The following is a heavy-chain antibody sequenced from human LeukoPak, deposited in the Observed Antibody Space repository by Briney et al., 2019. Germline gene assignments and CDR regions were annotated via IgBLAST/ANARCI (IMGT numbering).Heavy chain of an antibody. Sequence: GGSLRLSCAASGFTFSSYAMHWVRQAPGKGLEWVAVISYDGSNKYYADSVKGRFTISRDNSKNTLYLQMNSLRAEGTAVYYCARATEMGGQGTLVTVSS. CDR3: ARATEM. J-gene: IGHJ1*01. CDR1: GFTFSSYA. V-gene: IGHV3-30*01. D-gene: IGHD5-24*01. CDR2: ISYDGSNK.